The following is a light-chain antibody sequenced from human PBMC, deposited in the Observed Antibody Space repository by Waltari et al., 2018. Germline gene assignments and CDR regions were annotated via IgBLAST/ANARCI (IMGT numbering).Light chain of an antibody. Sequence: QSVLTQPPSASGTPGQRVTISCSGGRPNIGSNSVNWFQQLPGTAPRLFIYFTDQRPSGVPGRFSGSKSGTSASLAISGLQFGDEADYYCASWDASLNGWVFGGGTKLTVL. J-gene: IGLJ3*02. CDR2: FTD. CDR3: ASWDASLNGWV. CDR1: RPNIGSNS. V-gene: IGLV1-44*01.